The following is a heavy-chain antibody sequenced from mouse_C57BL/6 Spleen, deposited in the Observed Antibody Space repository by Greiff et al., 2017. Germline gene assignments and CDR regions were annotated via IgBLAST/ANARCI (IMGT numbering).Heavy chain of an antibody. CDR3: AREGYGSSLHWYFDV. CDR2: INPSNGGT. CDR1: GYTFTSYW. D-gene: IGHD1-1*01. V-gene: IGHV1-53*01. Sequence: QVQLQQPGTELVKPGASVKLSCKASGYTFTSYWLHWVKQRPGQGLEWIGNINPSNGGTNYNEKFKSKATLTVDKSSSTAYMQLSSLTSEDSAVYYCAREGYGSSLHWYFDVWGTGTTVTVSS. J-gene: IGHJ1*03.